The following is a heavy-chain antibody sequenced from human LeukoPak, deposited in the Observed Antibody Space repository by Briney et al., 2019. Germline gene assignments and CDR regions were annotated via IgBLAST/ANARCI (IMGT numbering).Heavy chain of an antibody. Sequence: GGSLRLSCAVSGFAFGSEAMSWVRQSPARGLEWVASISPGGGTTYYADYVKGRFTISRDNSKNTLYLQMNSLRAEDTAVYYCARVAYYYDSAGKSLKFFYGMDVWGQGTTVTVS. J-gene: IGHJ6*02. CDR2: ISPGGGTT. D-gene: IGHD3-22*01. CDR1: GFAFGSEA. V-gene: IGHV3-23*01. CDR3: ARVAYYYDSAGKSLKFFYGMDV.